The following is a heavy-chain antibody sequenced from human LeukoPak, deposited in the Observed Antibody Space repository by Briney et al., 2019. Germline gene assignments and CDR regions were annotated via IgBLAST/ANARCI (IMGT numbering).Heavy chain of an antibody. CDR3: ARGPYYFDY. CDR2: ISSSGSII. J-gene: IGHJ4*02. V-gene: IGHV3-48*04. CDR1: GFTFSSYW. Sequence: PGGSLRLSCAASGFTFSSYWMHWVRQAPGKGLEWVSYISSSGSIIYYADSVKGRFTISRDNAKNSLYLQMNSLRAEDTAVYYCARGPYYFDYWGQGTLVTVSS.